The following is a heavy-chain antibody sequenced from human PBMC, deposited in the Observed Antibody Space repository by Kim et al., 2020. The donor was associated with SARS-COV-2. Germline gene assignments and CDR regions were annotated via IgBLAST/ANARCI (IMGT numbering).Heavy chain of an antibody. CDR1: GGSISSGGYS. V-gene: IGHV4-30-2*01. Sequence: SETLSLTCAVSGGSISSGGYSWSWIRQPPGKGLEWIGYIYYSGSTYYNPSLKSQVTISVDRSKNQFSLKLSSVTATDTAVYYCARGITMVRGVIPTKHNWFDPWGQGTLVTVSS. CDR3: ARGITMVRGVIPTKHNWFDP. D-gene: IGHD3-10*01. CDR2: IYYSGST. J-gene: IGHJ5*02.